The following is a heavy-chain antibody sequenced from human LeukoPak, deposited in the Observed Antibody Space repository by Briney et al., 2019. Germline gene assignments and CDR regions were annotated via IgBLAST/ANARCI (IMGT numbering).Heavy chain of an antibody. Sequence: PGGSLRLSCAASGFTFSDYYMSWIRQAPGKGLEWVSYFSSSGSTIYYADSVKGRFTISRDNSKNTLYLQMNSLRAEDTAVYYCAKDGEGCSSTSCYRIYYYYGMDVWGQGTTVTVSS. CDR1: GFTFSDYY. J-gene: IGHJ6*02. CDR3: AKDGEGCSSTSCYRIYYYYGMDV. CDR2: FSSSGSTI. D-gene: IGHD2-2*02. V-gene: IGHV3-11*01.